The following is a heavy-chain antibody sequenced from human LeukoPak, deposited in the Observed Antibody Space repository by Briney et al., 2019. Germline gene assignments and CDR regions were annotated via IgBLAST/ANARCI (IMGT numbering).Heavy chain of an antibody. Sequence: SETLSLTCTVSGGSISSSSYYWGWIRQPPGKGLEWIGSIYYSGSTYYNPSLKSRVTISVDTSKNQFSLKLSSVTAADTAVYYCARLPRAVRTFDYWGQGTLVTVSS. J-gene: IGHJ4*02. CDR3: ARLPRAVRTFDY. V-gene: IGHV4-39*01. CDR2: IYYSGST. D-gene: IGHD1/OR15-1a*01. CDR1: GGSISSSSYY.